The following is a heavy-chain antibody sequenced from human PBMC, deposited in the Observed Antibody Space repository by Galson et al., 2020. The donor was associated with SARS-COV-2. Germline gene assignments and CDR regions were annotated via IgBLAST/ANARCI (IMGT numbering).Heavy chain of an antibody. CDR2: IYSGGST. CDR3: ARDPREYSYGQYYFDY. Sequence: GESLKISCAASGFTVSSNYMSWVRQAPGKGLEWVSVIYSGGSTYYADSVKGRFTISRDNSKNTLYLQMNSLRAEDTAVYYCARDPREYSYGQYYFDYWGQGTLVTVSS. CDR1: GFTVSSNY. D-gene: IGHD5-18*01. J-gene: IGHJ4*02. V-gene: IGHV3-66*01.